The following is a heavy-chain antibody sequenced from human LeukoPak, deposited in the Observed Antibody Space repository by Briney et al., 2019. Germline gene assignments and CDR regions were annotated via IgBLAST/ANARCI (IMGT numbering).Heavy chain of an antibody. Sequence: GGSLRLSCVGSGFTFSTYWMHWVRQAPGKGLVWVARINSDGSSTGYVDSVKGRFTISRDNAKNSLYLQMNSLRAEDTAVYYCARDYRDSYYDSSGPSNAFDIWGQGTMVTVSS. CDR2: INSDGSST. V-gene: IGHV3-74*01. CDR3: ARDYRDSYYDSSGPSNAFDI. D-gene: IGHD3-22*01. J-gene: IGHJ3*02. CDR1: GFTFSTYW.